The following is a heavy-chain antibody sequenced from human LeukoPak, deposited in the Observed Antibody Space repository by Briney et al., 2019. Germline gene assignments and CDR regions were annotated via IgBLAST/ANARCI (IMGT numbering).Heavy chain of an antibody. CDR3: ARDAQTRDGYNE. D-gene: IGHD5-24*01. Sequence: ASVKVSCRASGYTFTDYYMHWVRQAPGQGLEWMGWINPNSGGTNYAQKFQGRVTMTRDTSISTAYMELSRLRSDDTAVYYCARDAQTRDGYNEWGQGTLVTVSS. J-gene: IGHJ4*02. V-gene: IGHV1-2*02. CDR2: INPNSGGT. CDR1: GYTFTDYY.